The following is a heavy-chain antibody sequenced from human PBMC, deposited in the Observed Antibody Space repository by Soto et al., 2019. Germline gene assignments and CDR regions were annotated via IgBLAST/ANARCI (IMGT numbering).Heavy chain of an antibody. CDR1: GYIFTSYW. V-gene: IGHV5-51*01. D-gene: IGHD3-22*01. J-gene: IGHJ4*02. CDR3: ACTYYYDSSGYYPFAY. CDR2: IYPDDSDT. Sequence: GESLKISCNGSGYIFTSYWSGWVRQMPGKGLEWMGIIYPDDSDTRYSPSFQGQVTISADKSISTAYLQWSSLKASDTAMYYCACTYYYDSSGYYPFAYWGQGTLVTVSS.